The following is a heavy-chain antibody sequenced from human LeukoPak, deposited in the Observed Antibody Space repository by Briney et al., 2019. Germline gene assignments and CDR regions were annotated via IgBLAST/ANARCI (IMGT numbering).Heavy chain of an antibody. CDR1: GGSISSGDYY. J-gene: IGHJ3*02. CDR3: VRYTTMDYYDSRGPPDAFDI. Sequence: SQTPSLTCTVSGGSISSGDYYWSWIRQPPGKGLEWIGYIYYSGSTYYNPSLKSRVTISVDTSKNQFSLKLSSVTAADTAVYYCVRYTTMDYYDSRGPPDAFDIWGQGTMVTVSS. CDR2: IYYSGST. D-gene: IGHD3-22*01. V-gene: IGHV4-30-4*01.